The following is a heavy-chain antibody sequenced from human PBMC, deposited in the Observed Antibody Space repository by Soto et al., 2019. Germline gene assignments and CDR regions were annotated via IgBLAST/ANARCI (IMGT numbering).Heavy chain of an antibody. V-gene: IGHV1-18*01. Sequence: ASGKVSCKASGYTFTSYGISWVRQAPGQGLEWMGWIRTYNGNTNYAQKLQGRVTMTTDTSTSTAYIELRSLRSDDTAVYYCARIEEYSSADYWGQGTLVTVSS. CDR3: ARIEEYSSADY. CDR1: GYTFTSYG. J-gene: IGHJ4*02. CDR2: IRTYNGNT. D-gene: IGHD6-6*01.